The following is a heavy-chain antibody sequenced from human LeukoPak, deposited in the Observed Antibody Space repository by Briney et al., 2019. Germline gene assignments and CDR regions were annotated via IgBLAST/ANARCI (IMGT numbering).Heavy chain of an antibody. V-gene: IGHV4-39*01. CDR2: INYSGST. Sequence: PSETLSLTCTVSGGSISSSSYYWGWIRQPPGKGLEWIGSINYSGSTYYNPSLKSRVTISVDTSKNQFSLKLSSVTAADTAVYYCARRSALGRVGVSYDYCYGMDVWGQGTTVTVSS. CDR1: GGSISSSSYY. J-gene: IGHJ6*02. CDR3: ARRSALGRVGVSYDYCYGMDV. D-gene: IGHD3-10*01.